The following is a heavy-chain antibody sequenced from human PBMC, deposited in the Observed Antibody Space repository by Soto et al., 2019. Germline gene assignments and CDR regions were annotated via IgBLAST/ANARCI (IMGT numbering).Heavy chain of an antibody. CDR1: GWTFSGYY. V-gene: IGHV4-34*08. J-gene: IGHJ1*01. CDR3: ASRFSGYDRGAMDV. D-gene: IGHD5-12*01. CDR2: INHSGST. Sequence: SETLSLTCAASGWTFSGYYWSWIRQPPGKGLEWIGDINHSGSTNYNPYLKSRVTISVHTSKNQLSLQLSYVTAADTAVYYFASRFSGYDRGAMDVWGQGTLVTVSS.